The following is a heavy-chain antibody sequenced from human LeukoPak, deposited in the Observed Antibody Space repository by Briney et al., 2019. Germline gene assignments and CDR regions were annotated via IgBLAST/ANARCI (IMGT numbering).Heavy chain of an antibody. CDR2: INAGNGNT. Sequence: ASVKVSCKASGYTFTSYAMHWVRQAPGQRLKWMGWINAGNGNTKYSQKFQGRVTITRDTSASTAYMELSSLRSEDTAVYYCARPRPISDAFDIWGQGTMVTVSS. CDR1: GYTFTSYA. CDR3: ARPRPISDAFDI. D-gene: IGHD3-3*02. J-gene: IGHJ3*02. V-gene: IGHV1-3*01.